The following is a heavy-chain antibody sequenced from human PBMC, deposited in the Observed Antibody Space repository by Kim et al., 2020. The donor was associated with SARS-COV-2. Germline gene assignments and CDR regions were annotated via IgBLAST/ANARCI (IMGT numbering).Heavy chain of an antibody. CDR1: GFTFSSYA. CDR2: ISGSGGST. D-gene: IGHD3-10*01. V-gene: IGHV3-23*01. J-gene: IGHJ4*02. CDR3: AKSPVLLWFGELLYFDY. Sequence: GGSLRLSCAASGFTFSSYAMSWVRQAPGKGLEWVSAISGSGGSTYYADSVKGRFTISRDNSKNTLYLQMNSLRAEDTAVYYCAKSPVLLWFGELLYFDYWGQGTLVTVSS.